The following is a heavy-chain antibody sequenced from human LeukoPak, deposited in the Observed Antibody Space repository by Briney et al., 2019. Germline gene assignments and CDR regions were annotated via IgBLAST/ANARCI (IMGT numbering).Heavy chain of an antibody. V-gene: IGHV1-24*01. CDR1: GYTLTELS. D-gene: IGHD3-10*01. CDR2: FDPEDGET. J-gene: IGHJ6*03. CDR3: AREAPSYGSGSYYYYYYMDV. Sequence: ASVRVSCKVSGYTLTELSMHWVRQAPGKGLEWMGGFDPEDGETIYAQKFQGRVTMTEDTSTDTAYMELSSLRSEDTAVYYCAREAPSYGSGSYYYYYYMDVWGKGTTVTISS.